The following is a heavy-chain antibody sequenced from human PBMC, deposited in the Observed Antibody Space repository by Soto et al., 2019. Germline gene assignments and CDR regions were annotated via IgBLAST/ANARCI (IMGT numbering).Heavy chain of an antibody. J-gene: IGHJ2*01. V-gene: IGHV3-48*03. CDR1: GFTFSSYE. Sequence: PGGSLRLSCAASGFTFSSYEMNWVRQAPGKGLEWVSYISSSGSTIYYADSVKGRFTIFRDNAKNSLYLQMNSLRAEDTAVYYCAREMATIPGYWYFDLWGRGTLVTVSS. CDR3: AREMATIPGYWYFDL. CDR2: ISSSGSTI. D-gene: IGHD5-12*01.